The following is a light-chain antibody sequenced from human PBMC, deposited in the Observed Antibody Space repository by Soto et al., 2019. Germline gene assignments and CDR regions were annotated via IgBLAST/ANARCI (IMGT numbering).Light chain of an antibody. CDR1: QSVSSN. CDR3: QQYNSYSTGT. Sequence: EIVMTQSPATLSVSPGERATLSCRASQSVSSNLAWYQQKPGQAPRLLIYGASTRATGIPARFSGSGSGTEFTLTISSLQSEDFAVYYCQQYNSYSTGTFGQGTKVEIK. J-gene: IGKJ1*01. CDR2: GAS. V-gene: IGKV3-15*01.